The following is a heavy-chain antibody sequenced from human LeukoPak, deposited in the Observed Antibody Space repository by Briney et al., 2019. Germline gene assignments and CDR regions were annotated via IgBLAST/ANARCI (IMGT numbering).Heavy chain of an antibody. Sequence: ASVKVSCKASGYTFTSYDINWVRQATGQGLGWMGWMNPNSGNTGYAQKFQGRVTMTRNTSISTAYMELSSLRSEDTAVYYCARGGVRWELLKGRGAFDIWGQGTMVTVSS. J-gene: IGHJ3*02. CDR3: ARGGVRWELLKGRGAFDI. CDR2: MNPNSGNT. V-gene: IGHV1-8*01. CDR1: GYTFTSYD. D-gene: IGHD1-26*01.